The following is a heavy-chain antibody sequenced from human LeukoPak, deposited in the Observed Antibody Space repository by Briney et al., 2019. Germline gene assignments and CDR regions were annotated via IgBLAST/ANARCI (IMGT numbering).Heavy chain of an antibody. CDR3: ARGGVEYCGGDCPTNWFDP. D-gene: IGHD2-21*02. CDR2: INTNTGNP. J-gene: IGHJ5*02. CDR1: GYTFTSYA. V-gene: IGHV7-4-1*02. Sequence: ASVKVSCKASGYTFTSYAMNWVRQAPGQGLEWMGWINTNTGNPTYAQGFTGRFVFSLDTSVSTAYLQISSLKAEDTAVYYCARGGVEYCGGDCPTNWFDPWGQGTLVTVSS.